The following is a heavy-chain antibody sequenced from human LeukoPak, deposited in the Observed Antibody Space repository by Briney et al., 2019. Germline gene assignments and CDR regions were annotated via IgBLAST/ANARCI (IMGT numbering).Heavy chain of an antibody. D-gene: IGHD5-12*01. CDR2: MSSSGGDT. CDR1: GFTFSSYA. CDR3: ANIPSGYGGYERGYYFDY. V-gene: IGHV3-23*01. J-gene: IGHJ4*02. Sequence: GGSLRLSCAASGFTFSSYAMSWVRQAPGKGLEWVSTMSSSGGDTYYADSVQGRFTISRDNSKNTLYLQMNSLRAEDTALYYCANIPSGYGGYERGYYFDYWGQGTLVTVSS.